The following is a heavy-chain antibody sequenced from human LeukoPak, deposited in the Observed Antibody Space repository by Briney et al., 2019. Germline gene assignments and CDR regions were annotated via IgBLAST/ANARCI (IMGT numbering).Heavy chain of an antibody. CDR3: ARAQSIISLYYDILTGYSNDAFDI. J-gene: IGHJ3*02. CDR2: ISSSSSYT. V-gene: IGHV3-11*03. D-gene: IGHD3-9*01. CDR1: GFTFSDYY. Sequence: PGGSLRLSCAASGFTFSDYYMSWIRQAPGKGLEWVSYISSSSSYTNYADSVKGRFTISRDNAKSSLYLQMNSLRAEDTAVYYCARAQSIISLYYDILTGYSNDAFDIWGQGTMVTVSS.